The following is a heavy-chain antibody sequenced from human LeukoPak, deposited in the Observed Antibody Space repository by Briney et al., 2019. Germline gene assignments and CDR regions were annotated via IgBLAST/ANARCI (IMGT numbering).Heavy chain of an antibody. D-gene: IGHD2-15*01. CDR2: ISTYNGDT. CDR1: GYTFTSYG. CDR3: ARDWYCSGGSCLDDFDI. J-gene: IGHJ3*02. Sequence: GASVKVACKASGYTFTSYGISWVRQAPGQGLEWMGWISTYNGDTNYVENLQGRVTMTTDTSTSTVYMELRSLRSDDTAVYYCARDWYCSGGSCLDDFDIWGQGTMVTVSS. V-gene: IGHV1-18*01.